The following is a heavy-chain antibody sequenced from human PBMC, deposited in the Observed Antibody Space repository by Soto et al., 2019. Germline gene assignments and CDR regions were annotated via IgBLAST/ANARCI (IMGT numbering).Heavy chain of an antibody. CDR1: GGSFSTSG. CDR3: AREYSSGWSEY. Sequence: QVHLVQSGAEVKKPGSSVKVSCKASGGSFSTSGISWVRQAPGQGREWVGRIVPLLGTANYAQSFEGRVTITAVETTSTAYMELSSLSSEGTAVYYCAREYSSGWSEYWGQGTLVAVSS. D-gene: IGHD6-19*01. J-gene: IGHJ4*02. V-gene: IGHV1-69*01. CDR2: IVPLLGTA.